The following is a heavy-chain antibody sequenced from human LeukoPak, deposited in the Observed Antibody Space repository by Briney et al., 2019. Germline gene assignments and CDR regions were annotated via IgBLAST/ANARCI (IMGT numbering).Heavy chain of an antibody. J-gene: IGHJ6*02. CDR3: ARDSSGSYPWGMDV. D-gene: IGHD3-10*01. Sequence: GGSLRLSCAASGFTFSTHDMTWVRQAPGKGLEWVSTISGSGSNTYYADSVKGRFTISRDNSKNTLYLQMNSLRAEDTAVYYCARDSSGSYPWGMDVWGQGTAVTVSS. V-gene: IGHV3-23*01. CDR1: GFTFSTHD. CDR2: ISGSGSNT.